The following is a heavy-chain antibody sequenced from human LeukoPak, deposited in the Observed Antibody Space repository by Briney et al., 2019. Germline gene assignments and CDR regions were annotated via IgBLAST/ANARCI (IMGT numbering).Heavy chain of an antibody. CDR1: GFTFSSYG. CDR2: IPYDGSNK. V-gene: IGHV3-30*03. D-gene: IGHD3-10*01. J-gene: IGHJ4*02. CDR3: ARGGGSGTLDY. Sequence: GRSLRLSCAASGFTFSSYGMHWVRQAPGKGLEWVAVIPYDGSNKYYADSVKGRFTISRDNSKNTLHLQMNNLRAEDTALYYCARGGGSGTLDYWGQGTLVTVSS.